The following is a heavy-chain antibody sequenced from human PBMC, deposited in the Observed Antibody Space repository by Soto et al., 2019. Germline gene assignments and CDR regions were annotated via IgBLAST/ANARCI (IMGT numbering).Heavy chain of an antibody. Sequence: QVQLVESGGGVVQPGRSLRLSCAASGFTFSHYGIHWVRQAPGKGLEWLAVISYDGSNKHYADSVKGRFTVSRDNSKNTMYLQMNSLRAEDTAVYFCARYSGKYKVPIDYWGQGPLVTVSS. D-gene: IGHD1-26*01. CDR1: GFTFSHYG. J-gene: IGHJ4*02. V-gene: IGHV3-30*03. CDR2: ISYDGSNK. CDR3: ARYSGKYKVPIDY.